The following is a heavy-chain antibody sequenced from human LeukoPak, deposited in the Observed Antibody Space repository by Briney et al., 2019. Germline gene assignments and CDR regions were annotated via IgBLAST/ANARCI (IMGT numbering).Heavy chain of an antibody. CDR1: GYRFISNY. CDR3: AREGSYCVGGDCSSFDF. D-gene: IGHD2-21*02. V-gene: IGHV1-2*02. Sequence: ASVTVSCKASGYRFISNYIQWVRQAPGLGPEWMGWMHLGNGNTRYAEKFQGRVTMTRDTSINTAYMDLSNLRSDDTAVYYCAREGSYCVGGDCSSFDFWGQGTLITDSS. J-gene: IGHJ4*02. CDR2: MHLGNGNT.